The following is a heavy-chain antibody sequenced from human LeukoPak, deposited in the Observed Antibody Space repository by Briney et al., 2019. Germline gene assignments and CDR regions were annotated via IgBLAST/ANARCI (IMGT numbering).Heavy chain of an antibody. J-gene: IGHJ4*02. CDR1: GFTFSSYE. Sequence: GGSLRLSCAASGFTFSSYEMNWVRQAPGQGLEWVTNIKQDGSEKHYVDSVKGRFTISRDNAKNSLYLQMNSLRAEDTAVYYCARGRRWLQPFDYWGQGTLVTVSS. D-gene: IGHD5-24*01. CDR3: ARGRRWLQPFDY. V-gene: IGHV3-7*01. CDR2: IKQDGSEK.